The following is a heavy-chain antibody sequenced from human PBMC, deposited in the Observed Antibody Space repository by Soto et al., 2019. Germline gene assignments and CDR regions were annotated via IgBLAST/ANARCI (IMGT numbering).Heavy chain of an antibody. CDR3: AREDILGVRSFDY. D-gene: IGHD3-9*01. CDR1: GFIFSNYA. J-gene: IGHJ4*02. Sequence: GGSLRLSCAVSGFIFSNYAMTWVRQPPGKGLEWVSSISGGDGDNTYYADSVKGRFTVSRDNSRNSQYLQMNSLRDEDTAVYYCAREDILGVRSFDYWGQGTLVTVSS. V-gene: IGHV3-23*01. CDR2: ISGGDGDNT.